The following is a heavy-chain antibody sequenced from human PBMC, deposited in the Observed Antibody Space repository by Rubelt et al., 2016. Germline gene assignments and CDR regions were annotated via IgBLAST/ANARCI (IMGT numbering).Heavy chain of an antibody. CDR3: ARQGGDIAAAGAGDY. CDR1: GGSISSSSYN. CDR2: IYYSGST. V-gene: IGHV4-39*01. J-gene: IGHJ4*02. Sequence: QLQLQESGPGLVKPSETLSLTCTVSGGSISSSSYNWGWIRQPPGKGLEWIGSIYYSGSTNYNPSPKGRVTISVDTSKNHFSLKLSAVTAADTAVYYCARQGGDIAAAGAGDYWGQGTLVTVSS. D-gene: IGHD6-13*01.